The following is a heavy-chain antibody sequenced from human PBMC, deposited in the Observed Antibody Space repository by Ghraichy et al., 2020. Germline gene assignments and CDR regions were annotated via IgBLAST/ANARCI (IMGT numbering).Heavy chain of an antibody. CDR3: ARRVAAAGRVDP. J-gene: IGHJ5*02. CDR2: IYDSGTT. CDR1: GGSISSNSYS. V-gene: IGHV4-39*01. D-gene: IGHD6-13*01. Sequence: ASLNISCTVSGGSISSNSYSCAWIRQPPGKGLEWIGSIYDSGTTYYNPSLKSRLTLSVDTSKNQFSLKLNSVTAADTGLYYCARRVAAAGRVDPWGQGTLVTVSS.